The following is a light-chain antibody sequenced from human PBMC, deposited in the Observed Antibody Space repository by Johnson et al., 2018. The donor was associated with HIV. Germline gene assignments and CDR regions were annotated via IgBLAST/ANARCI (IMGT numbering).Light chain of an antibody. CDR1: SSNIGNNY. CDR2: DNN. V-gene: IGLV1-51*01. CDR3: GTWDSSLCVFYV. J-gene: IGLJ1*01. Sequence: HSVLTQPPSVSAAPGQKVTISCSGSSSNIGNNYVSWYQQLPGTAPKLLIYDNNKRPSGIPDRFSGSKSGPTATLVIIGLQTGDEADYYCGTWDSSLCVFYVFGTGTKVTVL.